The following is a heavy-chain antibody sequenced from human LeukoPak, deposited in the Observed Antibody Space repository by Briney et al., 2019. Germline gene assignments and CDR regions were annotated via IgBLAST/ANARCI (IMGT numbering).Heavy chain of an antibody. J-gene: IGHJ4*02. V-gene: IGHV3-23*01. CDR1: GFTFSSYA. D-gene: IGHD3-3*01. CDR2: ISDSGGST. Sequence: GGSLRLSCAASGFTFSSYALSWVRQAPGKGMEWVSAISDSGGSTYYADSVKGRFTISRDNSKNTLYLQMNSLRAEDTAVYYCATYDFWSGYGVGYWGKGTLVTVSS. CDR3: ATYDFWSGYGVGY.